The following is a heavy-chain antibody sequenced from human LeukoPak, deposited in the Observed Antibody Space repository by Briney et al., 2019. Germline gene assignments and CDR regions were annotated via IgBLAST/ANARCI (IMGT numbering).Heavy chain of an antibody. CDR2: IYYSGST. J-gene: IGHJ5*02. CDR1: GGTISSSSDY. V-gene: IGHV4-39*01. Sequence: PSETLSLTCTVSGGTISSSSDYWGWLRQPPGKELEWIGSIYYSGSTNYNPSLKSRVTISVDTSKIQFSLKLYSVTAADTAVYYCARSSGWFDPWGQGTLVTVSS. CDR3: ARSSGWFDP.